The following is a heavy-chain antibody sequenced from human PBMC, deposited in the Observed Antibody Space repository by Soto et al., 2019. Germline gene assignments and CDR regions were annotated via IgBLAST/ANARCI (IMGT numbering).Heavy chain of an antibody. V-gene: IGHV4-34*01. CDR1: GGFLSESY. CDR3: VRIRYQLPSSVLWLDP. Sequence: SETLSLTCAAYGGFLSESYWTWIRQPPGKGLEWIGEINHVGGTNYNPSLKSRVTMSVDTSQNQFSLRLISVTAADTAMYFCVRIRYQLPSSVLWLDPWGQGTPVTVSS. D-gene: IGHD3-16*01. J-gene: IGHJ5*02. CDR2: INHVGGT.